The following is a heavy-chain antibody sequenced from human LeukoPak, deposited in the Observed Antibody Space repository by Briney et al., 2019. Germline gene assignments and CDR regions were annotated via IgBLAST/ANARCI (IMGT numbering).Heavy chain of an antibody. CDR3: ARVMYGDAYYFDY. CDR2: INSDGSST. D-gene: IGHD4-17*01. V-gene: IGHV3-74*01. CDR1: GFTFSSYW. J-gene: IGHJ4*02. Sequence: PGGSLRLSCAASGFTFSSYWMHWVRQAPGKGLVWVSRINSDGSSTSYADSVKGRFTISRDNAKNTLYLQMNSLRAEDTAVYYCARVMYGDAYYFDYWGQGTLVTVSS.